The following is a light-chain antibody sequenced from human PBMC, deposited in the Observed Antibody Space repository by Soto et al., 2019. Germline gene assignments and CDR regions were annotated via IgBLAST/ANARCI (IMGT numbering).Light chain of an antibody. CDR3: QQYGNSPWT. CDR1: QSVGSHY. CDR2: GAS. Sequence: DIVLAQSPCTLFLSPGDRATLSCRAGQSVGSHYLAWYQQKPGQAPRLLIYGASSRATGIPDRFSGSGSGTDFTLTISRLEPEDFAVYYCQQYGNSPWTFGQGTKVDI. V-gene: IGKV3-20*01. J-gene: IGKJ1*01.